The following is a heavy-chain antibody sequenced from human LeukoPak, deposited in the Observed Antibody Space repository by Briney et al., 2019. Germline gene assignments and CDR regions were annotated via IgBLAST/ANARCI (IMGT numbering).Heavy chain of an antibody. Sequence: TSETLSLTCTVSGGFIKSYYWSWIRQPPGKGLEWIGYIYYSGSTNYNPSLKSRVTISLDTTKNQFSLHLSSVTAADTAVYYCARHSGPFDPWGQGTLVTVSS. V-gene: IGHV4-59*08. CDR3: ARHSGPFDP. J-gene: IGHJ5*02. CDR1: GGFIKSYY. CDR2: IYYSGST.